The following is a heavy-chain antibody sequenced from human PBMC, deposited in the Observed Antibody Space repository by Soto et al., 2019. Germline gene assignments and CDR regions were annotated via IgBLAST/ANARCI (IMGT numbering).Heavy chain of an antibody. CDR2: IYYSGST. CDR3: ARSDDDHNYDFWSGYFGHFDY. J-gene: IGHJ4*02. D-gene: IGHD3-3*01. V-gene: IGHV4-39*01. CDR1: GGSISSSSYY. Sequence: QLPLQESGPGLVKPSETLSLTCTVSGGSISSSSYYWGWIRQPPGKGLEWIGSIYYSGSTYYNPSLKSRVTISVDTSKNQFSLKLSSVTAADTAVYYCARSDDDHNYDFWSGYFGHFDYWGQGTLVTVSS.